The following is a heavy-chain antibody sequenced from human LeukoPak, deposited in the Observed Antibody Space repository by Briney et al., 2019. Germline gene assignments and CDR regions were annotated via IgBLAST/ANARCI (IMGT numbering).Heavy chain of an antibody. CDR3: VKDRAMVADTFLGVFDI. CDR1: GFTFSSYS. Sequence: GGSLRLSCSASGFTFSSYSMDWVRQAPGKGLEYVSAISSNGDSRLYADSVKGRFTISRDNPKNTLYLQMSSLRAEDTAVYYCVKDRAMVADTFLGVFDIWGQGTMVTVSS. V-gene: IGHV3-64D*09. J-gene: IGHJ3*02. CDR2: ISSNGDSR. D-gene: IGHD6-19*01.